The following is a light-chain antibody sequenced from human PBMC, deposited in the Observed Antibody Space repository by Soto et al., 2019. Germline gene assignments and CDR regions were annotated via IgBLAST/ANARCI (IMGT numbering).Light chain of an antibody. Sequence: DIQLTQSPSFLSASVGDRVTSTCRASQDISSFLAWYQQKPGKAPNLLIYGASTLQTGVPSRFSGSGSGTEFTLTISSLQPEDFATYYCQQLNSYPHFGQGTRL. V-gene: IGKV1-9*01. CDR2: GAS. CDR3: QQLNSYPH. J-gene: IGKJ5*01. CDR1: QDISSF.